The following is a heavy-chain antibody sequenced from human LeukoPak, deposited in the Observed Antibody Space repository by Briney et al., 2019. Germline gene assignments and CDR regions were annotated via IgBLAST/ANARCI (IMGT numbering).Heavy chain of an antibody. D-gene: IGHD3-22*01. J-gene: IGHJ5*02. CDR2: IIPIFGTA. Sequence: GASVKVSCKASGGTFSGYAISWVRQAPGQGLEWMGGIIPIFGTANYAQKFQGRVTITTDESTSTAYMELSSLRSEDTAVYYCARDLGYYDSSGYHIRNWFDPWGQGTLVTVSS. CDR3: ARDLGYYDSSGYHIRNWFDP. CDR1: GGTFSGYA. V-gene: IGHV1-69*05.